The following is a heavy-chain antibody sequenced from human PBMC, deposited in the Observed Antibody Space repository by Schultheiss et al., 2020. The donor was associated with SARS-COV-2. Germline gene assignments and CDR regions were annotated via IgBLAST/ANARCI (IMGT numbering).Heavy chain of an antibody. Sequence: SLKISCAASGFTFDDYAMHWVRQAPGKGLEWVSGISWNSGSIGYADSVKGRFTISRDNSKNTLYLQMNSLRAEDTAVYYCARGIRVRGYYYYGMDVWGQGTTVTVSS. CDR2: ISWNSGSI. V-gene: IGHV3-9*01. CDR3: ARGIRVRGYYYYGMDV. CDR1: GFTFDDYA. J-gene: IGHJ6*02.